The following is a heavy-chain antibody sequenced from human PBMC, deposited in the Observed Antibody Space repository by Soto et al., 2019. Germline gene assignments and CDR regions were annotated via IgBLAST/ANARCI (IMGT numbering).Heavy chain of an antibody. Sequence: GGSLRLSCAASEFTFSSYAMSWVRQVPGKGLEWVSAISGNGYTTYYADSVKGRFAISRDNSKNTLYLGMTSLRAEDTGMYYCAKDRFIMVRGAPDSWGQGTLVTVSS. J-gene: IGHJ4*02. D-gene: IGHD3-10*01. CDR1: EFTFSSYA. CDR2: ISGNGYTT. CDR3: AKDRFIMVRGAPDS. V-gene: IGHV3-23*01.